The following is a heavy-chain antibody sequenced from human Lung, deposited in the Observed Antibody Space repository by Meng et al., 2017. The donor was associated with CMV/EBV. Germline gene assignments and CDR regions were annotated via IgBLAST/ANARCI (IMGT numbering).Heavy chain of an antibody. V-gene: IGHV4-34*01. CDR1: GGSFSGYY. J-gene: IGHJ4*02. CDR2: INHSGST. Sequence: LXXAVYGGSFSGYYWSWIRQPPGKGLEWIGEINHSGSTNYNPSLKSRVTISVDTSKNQFSLKLSSVTAADTAVYYCARGTFPLIVVVPAAKGAFDYWGQGTXVTVSS. CDR3: ARGTFPLIVVVPAAKGAFDY. D-gene: IGHD2-2*01.